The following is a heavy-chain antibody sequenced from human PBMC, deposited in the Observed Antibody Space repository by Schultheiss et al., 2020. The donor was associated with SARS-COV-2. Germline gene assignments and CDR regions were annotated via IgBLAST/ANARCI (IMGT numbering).Heavy chain of an antibody. CDR1: GYTFTSYY. CDR2: INPNSGDT. J-gene: IGHJ3*02. D-gene: IGHD1-1*01. CDR3: ARDNASGGTGDAFDI. Sequence: ASVKVSCKASGYTFTSYYMHWVRQAPGQGLEWMGRINPNSGDTDYAQEFQGWVTMTRDTSISTAYMEVGRLRSDDTAIYYCARDNASGGTGDAFDIWGQGTMVTVSS. V-gene: IGHV1-2*04.